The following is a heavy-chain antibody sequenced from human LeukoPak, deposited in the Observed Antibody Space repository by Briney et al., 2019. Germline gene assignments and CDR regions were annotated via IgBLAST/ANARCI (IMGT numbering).Heavy chain of an antibody. V-gene: IGHV4-38-2*01. Sequence: SETLSLTCAVSGYSISSGYYWGWIRQPPGKGLERIGSIYHSGSTYYNPSLKSRVTISVDTSKNQFSLKLSSVTAADTAVYYCARVGYSSSWYPDYWGQGTLVTVSS. J-gene: IGHJ4*02. D-gene: IGHD6-13*01. CDR3: ARVGYSSSWYPDY. CDR1: GYSISSGYY. CDR2: IYHSGST.